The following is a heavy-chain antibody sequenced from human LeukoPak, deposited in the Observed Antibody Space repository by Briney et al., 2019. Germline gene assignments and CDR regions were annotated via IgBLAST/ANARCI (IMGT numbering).Heavy chain of an antibody. J-gene: IGHJ3*02. CDR3: ARSYYDSSGYPDAFDI. V-gene: IGHV4-39*01. Sequence: SETLSLTCTVSGGSISSSSYYWGWIRQPAGKGLEWSGSIYYSGSTYYNPSLKSRVTISVDTSKNQFSLKLSSVTAADTAVYYCARSYYDSSGYPDAFDIWGQGTMVTVSS. CDR2: IYYSGST. D-gene: IGHD3-22*01. CDR1: GGSISSSSYY.